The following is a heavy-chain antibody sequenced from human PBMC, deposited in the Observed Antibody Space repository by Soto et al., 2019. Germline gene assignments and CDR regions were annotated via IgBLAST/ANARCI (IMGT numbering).Heavy chain of an antibody. D-gene: IGHD3-10*01. CDR3: ARYYYGSGSYQDY. CDR1: GGSISSGDYY. Sequence: QVQLQESGPGLVKPSQTLSLTCTVSGGSISSGDYYWTWIRQPPGKGLEWIGYIYYSGSAYYNPSLKSRVTMSVDTSNDQFSLKLTSVTAADTAVYYCARYYYGSGSYQDYWGQGTLVTVSS. J-gene: IGHJ4*02. CDR2: IYYSGSA. V-gene: IGHV4-30-4*01.